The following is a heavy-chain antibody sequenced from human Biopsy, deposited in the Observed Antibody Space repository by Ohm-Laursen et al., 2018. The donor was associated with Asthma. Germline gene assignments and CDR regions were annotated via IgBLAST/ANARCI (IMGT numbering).Heavy chain of an antibody. J-gene: IGHJ4*02. CDR1: GFTFSNYG. CDR2: ISFDGSNK. V-gene: IGHV3-30*18. Sequence: SLRLSCAASGFTFSNYGMHWVRQAPGKGLDWVAVISFDGSNKNYTDSVKGRFTISRDNSRNTLHLQMNSLRAEDTAGEDGAKEGGQGGERRRGKEEGGQGTLVTVSS. CDR3: AKEGGQGGERRRGKEE. D-gene: IGHD3-16*01.